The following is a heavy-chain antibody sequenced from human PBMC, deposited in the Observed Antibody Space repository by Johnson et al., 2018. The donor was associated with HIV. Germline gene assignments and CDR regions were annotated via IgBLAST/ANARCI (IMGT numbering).Heavy chain of an antibody. J-gene: IGHJ3*02. D-gene: IGHD1-26*01. CDR2: ISYDGSNK. Sequence: QVQLVESGGGVVRPGGSLRLSCAASGFTFSSYAMHWVRQAPGKGLEWVAVISYDGSNKYYADSVKGRFTISRDNSKNTLYLQMNSRRAEDTAVYYCAKVGIVGATTGAFDIWGQGTMVTVSS. CDR1: GFTFSSYA. CDR3: AKVGIVGATTGAFDI. V-gene: IGHV3-30*04.